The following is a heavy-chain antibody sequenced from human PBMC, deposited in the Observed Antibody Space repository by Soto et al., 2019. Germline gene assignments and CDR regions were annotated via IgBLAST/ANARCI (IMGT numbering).Heavy chain of an antibody. CDR2: ILYDGSNK. CDR1: GFTFRSYT. D-gene: IGHD6-6*01. Sequence: PRGSLRLSCAASGFTFRSYTMHWVRQAPGKGLEWVAVILYDGSNKNYADSVKGRFTISRDNSKNTLFLQMNSLKTDDMAVYYCASGQPARPHYWGQGTLVTVSS. J-gene: IGHJ4*02. V-gene: IGHV3-30-3*01. CDR3: ASGQPARPHY.